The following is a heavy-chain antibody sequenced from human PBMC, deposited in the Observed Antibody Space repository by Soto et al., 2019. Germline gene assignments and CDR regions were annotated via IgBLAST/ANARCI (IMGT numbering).Heavy chain of an antibody. CDR3: ARVTLGQQLVAVTFSPPYFDY. J-gene: IGHJ4*02. CDR1: GGSISSSNW. V-gene: IGHV4-4*02. Sequence: SETLSLTCTVSGGSISSSNWWSWVRQPPGKGLEWIGEIYHSGSTNYNPSLKSRVTISVDKSKNQFSLKLSSVTTADTAVYYCARVTLGQQLVAVTFSPPYFDYWGQGTLVTVSS. D-gene: IGHD6-13*01. CDR2: IYHSGST.